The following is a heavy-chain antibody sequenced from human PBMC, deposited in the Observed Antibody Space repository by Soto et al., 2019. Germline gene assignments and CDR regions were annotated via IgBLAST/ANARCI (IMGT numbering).Heavy chain of an antibody. J-gene: IGHJ3*02. Sequence: GGSLRLSCTASGFTFGDYAMSWVRQAPGKGLGWVGFIRSKAYGGTTEYAASVKGRFTISRDDSKSIAYLQMNSLKTEDTAVYYCTRGGVDYYDSSGYRDAFDIWGQGTMVTVSS. D-gene: IGHD3-22*01. V-gene: IGHV3-49*04. CDR3: TRGGVDYYDSSGYRDAFDI. CDR1: GFTFGDYA. CDR2: IRSKAYGGTT.